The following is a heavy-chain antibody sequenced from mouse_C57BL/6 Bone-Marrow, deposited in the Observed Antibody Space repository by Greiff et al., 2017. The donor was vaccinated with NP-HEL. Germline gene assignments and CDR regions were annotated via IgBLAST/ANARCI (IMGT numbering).Heavy chain of an antibody. J-gene: IGHJ2*01. CDR1: GYTFTSYG. D-gene: IGHD1-2*01. V-gene: IGHV1-81*01. CDR3: ASVPHYYGHYFDY. Sequence: VQLQQSGAELARPGASVKLSCKASGYTFTSYGISWVKQRTGQGLEWIGEIYPRSGNTYYNETFKGKATLTADKSSSTAYMELRSLTSEDSAVYFCASVPHYYGHYFDYWGQGTTLTVSS. CDR2: IYPRSGNT.